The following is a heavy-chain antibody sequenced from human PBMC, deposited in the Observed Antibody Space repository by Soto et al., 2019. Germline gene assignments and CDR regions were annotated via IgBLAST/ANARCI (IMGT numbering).Heavy chain of an antibody. CDR2: TYYRSKWYN. CDR1: GDSVSSNSAA. D-gene: IGHD6-13*01. J-gene: IGHJ6*03. Sequence: SQTLSLTCAISGDSVSSNSAAWNWIRQSPSRGLEWLGRTYYRSKWYNDYAVSVKSRITINPDTSKNQFSLQLNSVTPEDTAVYYGARGSSSWYEVYYYYMDVWGKGTTVTVSS. CDR3: ARGSSSWYEVYYYYMDV. V-gene: IGHV6-1*01.